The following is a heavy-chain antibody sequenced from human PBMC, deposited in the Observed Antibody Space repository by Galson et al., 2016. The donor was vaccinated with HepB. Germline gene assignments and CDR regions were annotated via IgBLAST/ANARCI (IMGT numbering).Heavy chain of an antibody. V-gene: IGHV3-21*01. CDR1: GFTFGSYS. J-gene: IGHJ4*02. CDR2: INNGSTYI. D-gene: IGHD2-15*01. CDR3: ARRYCSGGTCYFFDY. Sequence: SLRLSCAGSGFTFGSYSMSWVRQAPGKGLEWVSAINNGSTYIKYADSLQGRFTISRDNAKRLLYLEMNSLRAEDTAVYYCARRYCSGGTCYFFDYWGQGTLVTVSS.